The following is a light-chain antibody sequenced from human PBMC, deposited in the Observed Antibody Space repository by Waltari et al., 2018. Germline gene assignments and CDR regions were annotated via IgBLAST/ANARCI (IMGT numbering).Light chain of an antibody. CDR3: MQTKQFPWT. Sequence: DIVMTQTPVSLSVTPGQSASISCKSCQSLLYTDGKTYFYWYLQKAGQPPPLLIYEISKRFSGVPDRFSGSGSGTDFTLKISRVEAEDVGVYYCMQTKQFPWTLGQGTKVEVK. V-gene: IGKV2D-29*01. CDR2: EIS. J-gene: IGKJ1*01. CDR1: QSLLYTDGKTY.